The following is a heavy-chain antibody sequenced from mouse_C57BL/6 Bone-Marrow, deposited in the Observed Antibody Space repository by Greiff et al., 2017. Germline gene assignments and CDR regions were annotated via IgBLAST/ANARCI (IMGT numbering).Heavy chain of an antibody. CDR2: ISDGGSYT. V-gene: IGHV5-4*03. J-gene: IGHJ2*01. CDR1: GFTFSSYA. CDR3: ASLGFDY. Sequence: VKLVESGGGLVKPGGSLKLSCAASGFTFSSYAMSWVRQTPEKRLEWVATISDGGSYTYYPDNVKGRFPISSDNAKNNLYLQMSHLKSEDTAMYYCASLGFDYWGQGTTLTVSS. D-gene: IGHD4-1*01.